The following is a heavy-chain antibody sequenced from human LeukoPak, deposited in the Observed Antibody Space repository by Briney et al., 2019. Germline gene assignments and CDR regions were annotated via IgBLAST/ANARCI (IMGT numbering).Heavy chain of an antibody. CDR2: ISSNSSYI. CDR3: ARSIDSSSWTL. CDR1: GFPFSSYS. V-gene: IGHV3-21*01. Sequence: GVPLRLSCAASGFPFSSYSMNWVRHAPGKALECVSSISSNSSYIYYADSVKGPFNISRANAKNSLNLQMNSLRAEDTCVYYCARSIDSSSWTLWGQGTLVTVSS. D-gene: IGHD6-13*01. J-gene: IGHJ4*02.